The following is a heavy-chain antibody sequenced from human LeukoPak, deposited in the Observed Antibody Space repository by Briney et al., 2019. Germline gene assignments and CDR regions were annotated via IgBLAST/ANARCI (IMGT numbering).Heavy chain of an antibody. D-gene: IGHD3-10*01. CDR3: ARDMTPHSGFDY. Sequence: GASVKVSCKASGYTFSGSGISWVRQAPGQGLEWMGWITTYTVSTNHAQKFQGRLTMTTDKSTSTAYMELRSLKSDDTAIYYCARDMTPHSGFDYWGQGTLVTVSS. V-gene: IGHV1-18*01. CDR2: ITTYTVST. CDR1: GYTFSGSG. J-gene: IGHJ4*02.